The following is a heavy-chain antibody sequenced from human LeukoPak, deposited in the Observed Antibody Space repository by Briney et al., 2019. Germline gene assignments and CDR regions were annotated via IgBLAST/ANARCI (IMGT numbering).Heavy chain of an antibody. CDR2: IYYSGST. Sequence: SETLSLTCTVSGGSISSSGYYWSWIRQHPGKGLEWIGYIYYSGSTYYNPSLKSRVTISVDTSKNQFSLKLSSVTAADTAVYYCARVEPDYYDSSGLAAFDIWGQGTMVTVSS. J-gene: IGHJ3*02. CDR3: ARVEPDYYDSSGLAAFDI. V-gene: IGHV4-31*03. CDR1: GGSISSSGYY. D-gene: IGHD3-22*01.